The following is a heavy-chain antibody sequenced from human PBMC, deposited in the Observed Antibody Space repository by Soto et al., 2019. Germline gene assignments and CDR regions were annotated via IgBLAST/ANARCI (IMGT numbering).Heavy chain of an antibody. D-gene: IGHD1-26*01. J-gene: IGHJ4*02. CDR2: IYGVDSDT. CDR3: ASLSRLGPQSAFDY. Sequence: GESLKISCSGSTYIFANYWIGWVRQMPGKGLEWMGIIYGVDSDTKYSPSFRGQVTISADKSIFTAYLQWRSLKASDTAIYYCASLSRLGPQSAFDYWGRGTLVTVSS. V-gene: IGHV5-51*01. CDR1: TYIFANYW.